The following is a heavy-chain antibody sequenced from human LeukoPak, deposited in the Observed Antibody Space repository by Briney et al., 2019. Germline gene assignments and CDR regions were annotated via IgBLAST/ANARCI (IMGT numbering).Heavy chain of an antibody. CDR1: GGSISSSSYY. CDR3: ARRHGSGWYRLFDY. CDR2: IYYSGST. D-gene: IGHD6-19*01. V-gene: IGHV4-39*01. Sequence: SETLSLTCTVSGGSISSSSYYWGWIRQPPRKGLEWIGSIYYSGSTYYNPSLKSRVTISVDTSKNQFSLKLSSVTAADTAVYYCARRHGSGWYRLFDYWGQGTLVTVSS. J-gene: IGHJ4*02.